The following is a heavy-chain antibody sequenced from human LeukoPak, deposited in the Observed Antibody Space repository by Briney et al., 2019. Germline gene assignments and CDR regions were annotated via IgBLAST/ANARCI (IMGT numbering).Heavy chain of an antibody. D-gene: IGHD5-12*01. J-gene: IGHJ5*02. CDR2: IYHSGST. V-gene: IGHV4-38-2*01. CDR3: ARWWVVARFDP. CDR1: GYSISSGYY. Sequence: PSETLSLTCAVSGYSISSGYYWGWIRQPPGKGLEWIGSIYHSGSTYYNPSLKSRVTISVDTSKNQFSLKLSSVTAADTAVYYCARWWVVARFDPWGQGTLVTVSS.